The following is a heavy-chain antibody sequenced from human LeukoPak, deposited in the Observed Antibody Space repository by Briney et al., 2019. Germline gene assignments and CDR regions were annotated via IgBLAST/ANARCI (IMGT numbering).Heavy chain of an antibody. CDR3: TRGSQNCASASCYNF. D-gene: IGHD2-2*02. CDR2: MNPNSGKT. CDR1: GYTFTSYD. J-gene: IGHJ4*02. Sequence: ASVKVSCEASGYTFTSYDINWVRQAAGQGLEWMGWMNPNSGKTGYAQKFQGRVTMTRTTSIRTAYMELGSLTSEDTAVYYCTRGSQNCASASCYNFWGQGTLVTVSS. V-gene: IGHV1-8*02.